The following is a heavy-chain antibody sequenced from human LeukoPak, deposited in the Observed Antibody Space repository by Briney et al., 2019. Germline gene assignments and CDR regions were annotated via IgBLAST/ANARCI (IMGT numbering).Heavy chain of an antibody. V-gene: IGHV3-15*01. Sequence: GGSLRLSCAASGFPFSDTWMSWVRQAPGKGLEWVGHIKSKTDGGTTDYAAPVKGRFTISRDDSRNTVYLQMNSLKTEDTAVYYCARVSKAANPTSDSPWFDPWGQGTLVTVSS. J-gene: IGHJ5*02. CDR3: ARVSKAANPTSDSPWFDP. D-gene: IGHD2-15*01. CDR1: GFPFSDTW. CDR2: IKSKTDGGTT.